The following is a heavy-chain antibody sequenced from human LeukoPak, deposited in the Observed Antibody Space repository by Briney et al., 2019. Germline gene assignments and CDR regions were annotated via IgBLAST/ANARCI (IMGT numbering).Heavy chain of an antibody. V-gene: IGHV3-23*01. Sequence: GGSLRLSCAASGFTFSSYAMSWVRQAPGKGLEWVSAISGSGGSTYYADSVKGRFTISRDNSKNTLYLQMNSLRAEDTAVYYCAKVSLLWFGELLFDGGYFDYWGQGTLVTVSS. J-gene: IGHJ4*02. CDR3: AKVSLLWFGELLFDGGYFDY. CDR1: GFTFSSYA. CDR2: ISGSGGST. D-gene: IGHD3-10*01.